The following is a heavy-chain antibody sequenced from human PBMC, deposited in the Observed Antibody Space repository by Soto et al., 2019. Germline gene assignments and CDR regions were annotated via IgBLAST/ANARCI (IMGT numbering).Heavy chain of an antibody. J-gene: IGHJ4*02. CDR1: GGTFNTYA. V-gene: IGHV1-69*19. CDR3: AREVQVHSPAFVY. CDR2: SSPMFGAA. Sequence: QVQLVQSGAEMKKPGSSVKVSCQSSGGTFNTYAMNWVRQAPGQGPEWMGDSSPMFGAANYAPKFQGRVTITADESTGTSYMQLSSLTSEGTALYFCAREVQVHSPAFVYWGQGTLVTASS. D-gene: IGHD2-15*01.